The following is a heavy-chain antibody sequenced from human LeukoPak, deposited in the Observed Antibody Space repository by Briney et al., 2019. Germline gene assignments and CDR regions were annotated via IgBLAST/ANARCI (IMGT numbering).Heavy chain of an antibody. CDR3: ARVAEAAAFDS. J-gene: IGHJ4*02. CDR2: IRNDGSNK. V-gene: IGHV3-30*02. CDR1: GFTFSSYG. Sequence: GGSLRLSCAASGFTFSSYGMHWVRQAPGKGLEWVAFIRNDGSNKYYADSVKGRFTISRDNSKNTLYLQMNSLKPEDTAVYYCARVAEAAAFDSWGQGTLVTVSS. D-gene: IGHD6-13*01.